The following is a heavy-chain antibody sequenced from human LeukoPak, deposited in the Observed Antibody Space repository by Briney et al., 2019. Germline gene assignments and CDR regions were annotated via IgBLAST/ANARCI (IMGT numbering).Heavy chain of an antibody. CDR2: ISYDGSNK. CDR3: ARGRGSYVNTPFDY. Sequence: PGRSLRLSCAASGFTFSSYAMHWVRQAPGKGLEWVAVISYDGSNKYYADSVKGRFTISRDNSKNTLYLQMNSLRAEDTAVYYCARGRGSYVNTPFDYWGQGTLVTASS. V-gene: IGHV3-30-3*01. D-gene: IGHD1-26*01. CDR1: GFTFSSYA. J-gene: IGHJ4*02.